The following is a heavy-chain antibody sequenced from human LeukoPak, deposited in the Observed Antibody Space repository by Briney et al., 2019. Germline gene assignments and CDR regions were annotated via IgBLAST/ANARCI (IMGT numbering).Heavy chain of an antibody. J-gene: IGHJ6*04. Sequence: PSGTLSLTCAVSGGSISSSNRWSWLRPPPGEGLEWIGEIYHSGSTNYNPSLKSRVTISVDKSKHQFSPKLSSVTAADTAVYYCARCYYSSGSLWGIVVWGKETTVTVSS. CDR3: ARCYYSSGSLWGIVV. D-gene: IGHD3-10*01. CDR2: IYHSGST. V-gene: IGHV4-4*02. CDR1: GGSISSSNR.